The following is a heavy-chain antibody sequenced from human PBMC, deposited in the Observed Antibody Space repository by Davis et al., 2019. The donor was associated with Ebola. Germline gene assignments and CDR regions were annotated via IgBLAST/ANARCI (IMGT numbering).Heavy chain of an antibody. J-gene: IGHJ6*04. CDR2: TYYYRSKWYI. D-gene: IGHD5-18*01. V-gene: IGHV6-1*01. CDR1: GDSVSGNNGA. CDR3: ARGWLRRGMDV. Sequence: HSQTLSLTCAISGDSVSGNNGAWNWIRQSPSRGLAWLGRTYYYRSKWYIDYAESVRGRIIINPDTSKNQFSRQLDSVTPEDTALYYCARGWLRRGMDVWGEGTTVTVSS.